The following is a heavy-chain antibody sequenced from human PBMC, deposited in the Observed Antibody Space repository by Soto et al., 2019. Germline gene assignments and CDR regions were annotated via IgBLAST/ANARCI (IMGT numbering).Heavy chain of an antibody. Sequence: SETLSLTCAVYGGSFSGYYWSWIRQPPGKGLEWIGEINHSGSTNYNPSLKSRVTISVDTSKNQFSLKLSSVTAADTAVYYCARGQVITMIVVDPRTEFDHWGQGTLVTVSS. V-gene: IGHV4-34*01. CDR2: INHSGST. CDR3: ARGQVITMIVVDPRTEFDH. CDR1: GGSFSGYY. J-gene: IGHJ5*02. D-gene: IGHD3-22*01.